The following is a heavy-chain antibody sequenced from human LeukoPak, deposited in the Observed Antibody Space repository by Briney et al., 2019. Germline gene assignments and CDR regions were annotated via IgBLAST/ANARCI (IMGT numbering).Heavy chain of an antibody. D-gene: IGHD2-2*01. J-gene: IGHJ6*02. Sequence: GASVKVSCKASGYTFTSYGISWVRQAPGQGLEWMGWISAYNGNTNYAQKLQGRATMTTDTSTSTAYMELRSLRSDDTAVYYCARDVWDIVVVPAARGYYGMDVWGQGTTVTVSS. V-gene: IGHV1-18*01. CDR1: GYTFTSYG. CDR2: ISAYNGNT. CDR3: ARDVWDIVVVPAARGYYGMDV.